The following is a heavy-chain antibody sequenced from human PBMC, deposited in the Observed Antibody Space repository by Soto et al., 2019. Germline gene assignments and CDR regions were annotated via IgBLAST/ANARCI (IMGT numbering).Heavy chain of an antibody. CDR3: ATHDILTGPLLY. CDR1: GFTFSSYG. CDR2: IWYDGSNK. J-gene: IGHJ4*02. D-gene: IGHD3-9*01. Sequence: QVQLVESGGGVVQPGRSLRLSCAASGFTFSSYGMHWVRQAPGKGLEWVAVIWYDGSNKYYADSVKGRSTISRDNSKNTLYLQMNSLRAEDTAVYYCATHDILTGPLLYWGQGTLVTVSS. V-gene: IGHV3-33*01.